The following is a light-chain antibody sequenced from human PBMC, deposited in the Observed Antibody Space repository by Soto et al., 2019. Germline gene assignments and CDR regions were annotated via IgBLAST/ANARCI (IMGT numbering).Light chain of an antibody. CDR1: QSLLDSSDNKNY. CDR2: WAS. CDR3: QQFYRNTL. V-gene: IGKV4-1*01. Sequence: DIVMTQSPDSLAVSLGERATINCKSSQSLLDSSDNKNYLAWYQHKPGQPPKLLIYWASTRASGVPDRFSGGGSGTDFTLTLSSLQPDDVAGYYCQQFYRNTLFGGGTKVEIK. J-gene: IGKJ4*01.